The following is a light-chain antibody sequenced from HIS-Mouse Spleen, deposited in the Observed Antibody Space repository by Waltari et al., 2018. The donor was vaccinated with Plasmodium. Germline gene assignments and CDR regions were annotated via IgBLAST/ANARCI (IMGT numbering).Light chain of an antibody. CDR3: QQNNNWPT. CDR1: QSVSSN. V-gene: IGKV3-15*01. J-gene: IGKJ5*01. CDR2: GAS. Sequence: EIVMTHSPATLSVSPGERPTLSCRASQSVSSNLAWYQQKLGQAPRLLIYGASTRATGIPARFSGSGSGTEFTLTISSMQSEDFAVYYCQQNNNWPTFGQGTRLEIK.